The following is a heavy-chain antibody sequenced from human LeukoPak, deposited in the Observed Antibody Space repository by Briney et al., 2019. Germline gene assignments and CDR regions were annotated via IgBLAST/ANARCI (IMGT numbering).Heavy chain of an antibody. CDR3: ARDGYRGIDY. CDR2: IYYSGST. D-gene: IGHD5-18*01. J-gene: IGHJ4*02. CDR1: GGSISSSSYY. V-gene: IGHV4-39*07. Sequence: SETLSLTCTVSGGSISSSSYYWGWIRQPPGKGLEWIGSIYYSGSTYYNPSLKSRVTISVDTSKNQFSLKLSSVTAADTALYYCARDGYRGIDYWGQGILVTVSS.